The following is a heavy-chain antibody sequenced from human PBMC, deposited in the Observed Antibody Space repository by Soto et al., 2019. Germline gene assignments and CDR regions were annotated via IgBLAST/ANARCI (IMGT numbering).Heavy chain of an antibody. J-gene: IGHJ3*02. Sequence: PGGSLRLSCAASGLTFSSYAMSWVRQAPGKGLEWVSAISGSGGSTYYADSVKGRFTISRDNSKNTLYLQMNSLRAEGTAVYYCAKGITFGGVIVIPGNDALAIWGQGTMVTVSS. V-gene: IGHV3-23*01. D-gene: IGHD3-16*02. CDR2: ISGSGGST. CDR1: GLTFSSYA. CDR3: AKGITFGGVIVIPGNDALAI.